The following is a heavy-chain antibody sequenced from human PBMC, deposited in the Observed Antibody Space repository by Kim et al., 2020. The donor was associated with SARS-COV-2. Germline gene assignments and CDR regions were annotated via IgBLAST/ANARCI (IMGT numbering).Heavy chain of an antibody. D-gene: IGHD3-9*01. Sequence: YADSVKGRFTISRDNSKNTLYLQMNSLRAEDTAVYYCARTPYDILTGYDYWGQGTLVTVSS. V-gene: IGHV3-30*01. CDR3: ARTPYDILTGYDY. J-gene: IGHJ4*02.